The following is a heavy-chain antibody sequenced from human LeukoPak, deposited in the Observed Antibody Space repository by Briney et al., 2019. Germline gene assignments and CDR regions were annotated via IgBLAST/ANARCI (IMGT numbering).Heavy chain of an antibody. CDR1: GFTFSSYE. CDR2: ISSSGSTI. CDR3: ARQRPITLGGVIVIPAGGAFDI. J-gene: IGHJ3*02. V-gene: IGHV3-48*03. D-gene: IGHD3-16*02. Sequence: PGGSLRLSCAASGFTFSSYEMNWVRQAPGKGLEWVSYISSSGSTIYYADSVKGRFTISRDNAKNSLYLQMNSLRAEDTAVYYCARQRPITLGGVIVIPAGGAFDIWGQGTMVTVSS.